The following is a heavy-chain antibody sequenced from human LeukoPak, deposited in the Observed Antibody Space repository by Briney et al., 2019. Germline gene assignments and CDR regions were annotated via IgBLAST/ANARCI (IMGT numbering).Heavy chain of an antibody. CDR2: IIPIFGTA. CDR3: ASRSYYYYYMDV. J-gene: IGHJ6*03. CDR1: GGTFSSYA. Sequence: GASVNVSCKASGGTFSSYAISWVRQAPGQGLEWMGGIIPIFGTANYAQKFQGRVTITTDESTSTAYMELSSLRSEDTAVYYCASRSYYYYYMDVWGKGTTVTVSS. V-gene: IGHV1-69*05.